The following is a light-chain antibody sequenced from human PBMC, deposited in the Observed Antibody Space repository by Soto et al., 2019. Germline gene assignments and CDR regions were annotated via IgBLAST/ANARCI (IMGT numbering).Light chain of an antibody. CDR2: YAS. V-gene: IGKV3-11*01. J-gene: IGKJ4*01. CDR3: QQYSSSPSLT. CDR1: QTVSNY. Sequence: TPSPPTVSLSQGDTATLSGRPSQTVSNYLAWYQQKPGQAPRLLIYYASERATGIPARFSGSGSGTDFTLTISRLEPEDSAVYYCQQYSSSPSLTFGEGTKVEI.